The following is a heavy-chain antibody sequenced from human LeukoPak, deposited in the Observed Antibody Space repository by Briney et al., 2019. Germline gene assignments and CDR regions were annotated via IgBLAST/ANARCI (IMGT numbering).Heavy chain of an antibody. V-gene: IGHV3-49*04. D-gene: IGHD1-26*01. CDR2: IRSKTFGGTT. CDR1: GFTFGDYD. CDR3: TRELWELRPADFAMDV. Sequence: GGSLRLSCTSSGFTFGDYDMSWVRQAPGKGLEWISFIRSKTFGGTTEYAASVKGRFTISRDDSKSIAYLQMNSLKTEDTAVYYCTRELWELRPADFAMDVWGQGTTVTVSS. J-gene: IGHJ6*02.